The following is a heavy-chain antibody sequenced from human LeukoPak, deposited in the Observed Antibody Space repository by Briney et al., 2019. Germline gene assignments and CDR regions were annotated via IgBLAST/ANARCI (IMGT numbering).Heavy chain of an antibody. Sequence: GGSLRLSCAASGFTFSSYAMSWVRQAPGKGLEWVSVISDNGGSTYYADSVKGRFTISRDNSKNTLYLQMNSLRAEDTAVYYCAKYFRYSSGWDYYYYGMDVWGQGTTVTVS. CDR1: GFTFSSYA. V-gene: IGHV3-23*01. CDR3: AKYFRYSSGWDYYYYGMDV. CDR2: ISDNGGST. J-gene: IGHJ6*02. D-gene: IGHD6-19*01.